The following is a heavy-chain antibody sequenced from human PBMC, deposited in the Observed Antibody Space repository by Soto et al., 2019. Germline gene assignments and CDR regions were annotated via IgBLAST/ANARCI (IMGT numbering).Heavy chain of an antibody. J-gene: IGHJ4*02. CDR2: VSTDGSDR. D-gene: IGHD4-4*01. CDR1: GFRFRAYG. Sequence: QVLLVQSGGGVVQPGKSLRLSCAASGFRFRAYGIHWVRQAPGKGLEWAAAVSTDGSDRDYADTVKGRFTVYRDNSKDTAFLQMDSLRRDDTAVYYCAKVGIYSNYNYFDFWGQGTLVTVSS. CDR3: AKVGIYSNYNYFDF. V-gene: IGHV3-30*18.